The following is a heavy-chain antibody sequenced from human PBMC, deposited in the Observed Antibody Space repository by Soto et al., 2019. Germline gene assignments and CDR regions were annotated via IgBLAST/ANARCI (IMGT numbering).Heavy chain of an antibody. V-gene: IGHV3-30*19. CDR1: GVSLRSYG. CDR3: AKSVYNWNDGFFAY. J-gene: IGHJ4*02. CDR2: ISYDGNNK. D-gene: IGHD1-1*01. Sequence: PGGSLRLSCAACGVSLRSYGMHWVRQDPSKGLEWVAVISYDGNNKYYADSVKGRFTISRDNSKNTLYLQMNSLRADDTAVYYCAKSVYNWNDGFFAYWGRGTLVTVS.